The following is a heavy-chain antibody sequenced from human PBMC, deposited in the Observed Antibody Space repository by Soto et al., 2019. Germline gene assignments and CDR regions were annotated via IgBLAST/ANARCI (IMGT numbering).Heavy chain of an antibody. CDR2: ISGSGGST. CDR3: AKDQSVLRFLEWLSNLFDY. J-gene: IGHJ4*02. Sequence: PGGSLRLSCAASGFTFSSYAMSWVRQAPGKGLEWVSAISGSGGSTYYADSVKGRFTISRDNSKNTLYLQMNSLRAEDTAVYYCAKDQSVLRFLEWLSNLFDYWGQGTLVTVSS. V-gene: IGHV3-23*01. CDR1: GFTFSSYA. D-gene: IGHD3-3*01.